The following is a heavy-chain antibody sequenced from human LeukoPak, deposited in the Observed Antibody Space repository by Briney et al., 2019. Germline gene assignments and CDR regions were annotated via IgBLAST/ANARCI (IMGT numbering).Heavy chain of an antibody. CDR2: TYYRSKWYN. CDR1: GDSVSSNSAA. CDR3: ARGRKIMQRGDYALYNWFDP. J-gene: IGHJ5*02. D-gene: IGHD4-17*01. V-gene: IGHV6-1*01. Sequence: SQTLSLTCAISGDSVSSNSAAWNWIRQSPSRGLEWLGRTYYRSKWYNDYAVSVKSRITINPDTSKNQFSLQLNSVTPEDTAVYYCARGRKIMQRGDYALYNWFDPWGQGTLVTVSS.